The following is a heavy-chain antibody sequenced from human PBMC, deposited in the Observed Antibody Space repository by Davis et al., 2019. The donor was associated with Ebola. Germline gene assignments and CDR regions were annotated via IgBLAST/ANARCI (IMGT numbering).Heavy chain of an antibody. CDR1: GGTFSSYA. D-gene: IGHD3-10*01. CDR2: IIPIFGTA. CDR3: ARERGEMVQGLYGMDV. V-gene: IGHV1-69*13. Sequence: AASVKVSCKASGGTFSSYAISWVRQAPGQGLEWMGGIIPIFGTANYAQKFQGRVTITADESTSTAYMGLSSLRSEDTAVYYCARERGEMVQGLYGMDVWGQGTTVTVSS. J-gene: IGHJ6*02.